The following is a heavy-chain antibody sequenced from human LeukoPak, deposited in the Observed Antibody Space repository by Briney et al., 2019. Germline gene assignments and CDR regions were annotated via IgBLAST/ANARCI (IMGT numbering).Heavy chain of an antibody. V-gene: IGHV7-4-1*02. D-gene: IGHD3-16*01. CDR1: GYTFTGYY. CDR3: ARIAFTPGYYYYYYMDV. J-gene: IGHJ6*03. CDR2: INTYTGNP. Sequence: ASVKVSCKASGYTFTGYYMHWVRQAPGQGLEWMGWINTYTGNPTYAQGFTGRFVFSLDTTVSTAYLQISSLKSEDTAVYYCARIAFTPGYYYYYYMDVWGKGTTVTVSS.